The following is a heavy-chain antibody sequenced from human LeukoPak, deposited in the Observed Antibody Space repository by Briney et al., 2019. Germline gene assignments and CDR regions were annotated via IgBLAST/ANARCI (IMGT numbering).Heavy chain of an antibody. V-gene: IGHV4-4*07. CDR1: GGSISSYY. CDR3: ARDRDPAPHHDYGDYGWFDP. CDR2: IYTSGST. J-gene: IGHJ5*02. Sequence: PSETLSLTCTVSGGSISSYYWSWIRQPAGKGLEWIGRIYTSGSTNYNPSLKSRVTMSVDTSKNQFSLKLSSVTPEDTAVYYCARDRDPAPHHDYGDYGWFDPWGQGTLVTVSS. D-gene: IGHD4-17*01.